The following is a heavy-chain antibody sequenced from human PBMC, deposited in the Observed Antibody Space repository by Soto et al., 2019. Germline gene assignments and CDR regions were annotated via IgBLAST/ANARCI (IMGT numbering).Heavy chain of an antibody. D-gene: IGHD6-19*01. CDR2: ISYGVSII. J-gene: IGHJ4*02. CDR3: ARDQGSGWENDY. CDR1: GFTFSSYS. Sequence: GGSLRLSCAASGFTFSSYSMNWVRQAPGKGLEWVSYISYGVSIIYYADSVKGRFTISRDDAKNSLYLKMNSLRDEDTAVYYCARDQGSGWENDYWGQGTMVTVSS. V-gene: IGHV3-48*02.